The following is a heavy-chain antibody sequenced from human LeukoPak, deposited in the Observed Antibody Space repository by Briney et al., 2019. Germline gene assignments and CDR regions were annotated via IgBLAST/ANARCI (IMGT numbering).Heavy chain of an antibody. CDR1: GYSISSGYY. J-gene: IGHJ5*02. Sequence: TSETLSLTCTVSGYSISSGYYWGWLRQPPGKGLEWIGSIYHSGSTYYNPSLKSRVTISVDTSKNQFSLKLSSVTAADTAVYYCARSVDTASFDPWGKGTLVTVSS. CDR2: IYHSGST. V-gene: IGHV4-38-2*02. CDR3: ARSVDTASFDP. D-gene: IGHD5-18*01.